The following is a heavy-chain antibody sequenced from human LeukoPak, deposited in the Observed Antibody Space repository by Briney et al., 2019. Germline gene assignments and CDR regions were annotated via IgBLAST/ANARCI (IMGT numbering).Heavy chain of an antibody. CDR3: ARERQNYYYYGMDV. Sequence: ASVKVSCKASGYTFTGYYMHWVRQAPGQGLEWMGWINPNSGGTNYAQKFQGWVTMTRDTSISTAYMELSRLRSDDTAVYYCARERQNYYYYGMDVWGQGTAVTVSS. V-gene: IGHV1-2*04. J-gene: IGHJ6*02. CDR2: INPNSGGT. CDR1: GYTFTGYY.